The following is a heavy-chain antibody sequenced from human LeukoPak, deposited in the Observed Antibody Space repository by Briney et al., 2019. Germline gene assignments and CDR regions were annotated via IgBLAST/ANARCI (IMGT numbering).Heavy chain of an antibody. CDR2: ISPHNGNT. V-gene: IGHV1-18*04. CDR3: ASSPWYNWSYIP. CDR1: GYTFTSYY. Sequence: ASVKVSCKASGYTFTSYYMHWVRQAPGQGLEWMGWISPHNGNTKYAQKLQGRVTMTTDTSTSTVYMELRSLRSDDTAVYYCASSPWYNWSYIPWSQGTLVTVSS. D-gene: IGHD1-7*01. J-gene: IGHJ5*02.